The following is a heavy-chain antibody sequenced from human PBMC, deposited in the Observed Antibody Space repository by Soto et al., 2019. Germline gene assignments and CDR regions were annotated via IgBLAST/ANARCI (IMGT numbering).Heavy chain of an antibody. CDR1: GYTFTSYG. Sequence: QVQLVQSGAEVKKPGASVKVSCKASGYTFTSYGISWVRQAPGQGLEWMGWISAYNGNTNYAQKLQGRVTMTTDTSTSTAYMELRSLRSDDTAVYYCAGEGYDILTVYYGSLDYWGQGTLVTVSS. CDR2: ISAYNGNT. J-gene: IGHJ4*02. CDR3: AGEGYDILTVYYGSLDY. V-gene: IGHV1-18*01. D-gene: IGHD3-9*01.